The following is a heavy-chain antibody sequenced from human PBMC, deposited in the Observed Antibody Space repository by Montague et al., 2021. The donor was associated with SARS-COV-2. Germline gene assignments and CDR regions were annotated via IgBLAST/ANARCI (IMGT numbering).Heavy chain of an antibody. D-gene: IGHD3-10*01. CDR1: GFTFNNYG. J-gene: IGHJ3*01. V-gene: IGHV3-30*03. Sequence: SLRLSCAASGFTFNNYGIHWVRQAPGKGLEWVAVISYEGSQRFFSDSVKGRLAISRDSAQRTVFLLMNSLRVDDTAVYHCARASEVFWLGQFARDAFDLWGQGTTVVVSS. CDR3: ARASEVFWLGQFARDAFDL. CDR2: ISYEGSQR.